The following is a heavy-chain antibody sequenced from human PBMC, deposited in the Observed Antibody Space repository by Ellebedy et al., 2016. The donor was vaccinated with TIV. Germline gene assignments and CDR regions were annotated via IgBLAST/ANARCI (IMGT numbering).Heavy chain of an antibody. V-gene: IGHV3-11*04. CDR1: GFTFSDYF. J-gene: IGHJ3*01. CDR3: ARESRLGATNRDGFDV. Sequence: PGGSLRLSCTASGFTFSDYFLSWIRQAPGKGLEWVSYISSGGGSSIFYADSVKVRFTITRDTAKNSLYLQMDSLRAEDSALYDCARESRLGATNRDGFDVWGQGTMVTVSS. D-gene: IGHD3-16*01. CDR2: ISSGGGSSI.